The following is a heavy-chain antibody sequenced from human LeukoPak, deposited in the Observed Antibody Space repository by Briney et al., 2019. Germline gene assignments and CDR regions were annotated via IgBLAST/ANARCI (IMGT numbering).Heavy chain of an antibody. CDR1: GYTFTGYY. CDR2: INPSSGGT. V-gene: IGHV1-2*02. CDR3: ARVSFVVVPAAVGDGAFDI. J-gene: IGHJ3*02. Sequence: ASVKVSCKASGYTFTGYYMHWVRQAPGQGLEWMGWINPSSGGTNYAQKFQGRVTMTRDTSISTAYMELSRLRSDDTAVYYCARVSFVVVPAAVGDGAFDIWGQGTIVTVSS. D-gene: IGHD2-2*01.